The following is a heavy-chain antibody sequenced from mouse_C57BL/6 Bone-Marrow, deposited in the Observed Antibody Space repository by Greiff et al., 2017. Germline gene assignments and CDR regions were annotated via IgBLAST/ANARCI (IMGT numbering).Heavy chain of an antibody. CDR1: GYSITSGYY. V-gene: IGHV3-6*01. Sequence: EVQRVESGPGLVKPSQSLSLTCSVTGYSITSGYYWNWIRQFPGNKLEWMGYISYDGSNNYNPSLKNRISITRDTSKNQFFLKLNSVTTEDTATYYCARAFYDYDGYFDVWGTGTTVTVSS. CDR2: ISYDGSN. CDR3: ARAFYDYDGYFDV. J-gene: IGHJ1*03. D-gene: IGHD2-4*01.